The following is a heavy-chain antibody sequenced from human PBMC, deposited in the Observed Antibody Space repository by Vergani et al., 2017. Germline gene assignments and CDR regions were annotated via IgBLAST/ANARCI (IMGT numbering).Heavy chain of an antibody. CDR2: INPSGGHT. D-gene: IGHD3-9*01. V-gene: IGHV1-46*03. CDR1: GYTFSNYY. CDR3: ARGDYGILTGYRY. J-gene: IGHJ4*02. Sequence: QVQVVQSGAEVKKSGASVTVSCKTSGYTFSNYYMHWVRQAPGQGLEWMGIINPSGGHTNYAQKFQGRVTMTRDTSTSTVYMELSSLRCEDTAIYYCARGDYGILTGYRYWGQGTLVTVSA.